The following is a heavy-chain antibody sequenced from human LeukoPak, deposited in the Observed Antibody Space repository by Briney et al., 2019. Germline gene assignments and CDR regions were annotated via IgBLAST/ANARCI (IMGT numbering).Heavy chain of an antibody. CDR2: IIPIFGTA. CDR3: ARTVPHLPGSYFDY. Sequence: GASVKVSCKASGYTFNSYGISWVRRAPGQGLEWMGGIIPIFGTANYAQKFQGRVTITTDESTSTAYMELSSLRSEDTAVYYCARTVPHLPGSYFDYWGQGTLVTVSS. J-gene: IGHJ4*02. V-gene: IGHV1-69*05. D-gene: IGHD3-10*01. CDR1: GYTFNSYG.